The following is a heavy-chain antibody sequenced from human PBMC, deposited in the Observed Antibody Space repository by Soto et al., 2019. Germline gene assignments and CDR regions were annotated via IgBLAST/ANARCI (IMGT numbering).Heavy chain of an antibody. J-gene: IGHJ5*02. CDR3: ARVDRPAQTSDP. CDR2: INHSGST. Sequence: QVHLQQWGAGLLKPSETLSLTCAVYGGSFSGYYWSWIRQPPGKGLEWIGEINHSGSTSYNPSLRSRVSISLDTSNYQSSLRLNSVTAADTATYYCARVDRPAQTSDPWGQGTLVIVSS. V-gene: IGHV4-34*01. CDR1: GGSFSGYY.